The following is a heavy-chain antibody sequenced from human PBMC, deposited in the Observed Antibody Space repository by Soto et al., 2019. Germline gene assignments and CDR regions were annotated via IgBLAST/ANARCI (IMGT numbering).Heavy chain of an antibody. D-gene: IGHD2-15*01. CDR2: INHSGST. V-gene: IGHV4-34*01. Sequence: QVQLQQWCAGLLKPSETLSLTCAVYGGSFSGYYWSWIRQPPGKGLEWIGEINHSGSTNYNPSLKSRVTISVDTSKNQFSLKLSSVTAADTAVYYCARRGVGAAFDYWGQGTLVTVSS. CDR1: GGSFSGYY. J-gene: IGHJ4*02. CDR3: ARRGVGAAFDY.